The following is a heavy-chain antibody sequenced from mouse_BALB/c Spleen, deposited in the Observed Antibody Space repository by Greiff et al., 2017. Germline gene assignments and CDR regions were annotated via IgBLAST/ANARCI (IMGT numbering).Heavy chain of an antibody. V-gene: IGHV1S137*01. CDR3: ARSELGQGNYLDY. J-gene: IGHJ2*01. CDR2: ISTYYGDA. Sequence: QVHVKQSGAELVRPGVSVKISCKGSGYTFTDYAMHWVKQSHAKSLEWIGVISTYYGDASYNQKFKGKATMTVDKSSSTAYMELARLTSEESAIYYCARSELGQGNYLDYWGQGTTLTVSS. CDR1: GYTFTDYA. D-gene: IGHD4-1*01.